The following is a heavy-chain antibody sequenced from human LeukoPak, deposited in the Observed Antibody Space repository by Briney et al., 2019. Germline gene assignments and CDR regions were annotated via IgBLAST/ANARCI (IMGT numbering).Heavy chain of an antibody. Sequence: GGSLRLSCVASGVPFSSYAMSWVRQAPGKGLEWVSGISGSGGSTYYADSVKGRFTISRDNSKNTLYLEMDSLRAEDTAVYYCAKGEWFGANWGQGTLVTVSS. CDR2: ISGSGGST. CDR1: GVPFSSYA. J-gene: IGHJ4*02. CDR3: AKGEWFGAN. V-gene: IGHV3-23*01. D-gene: IGHD3-10*01.